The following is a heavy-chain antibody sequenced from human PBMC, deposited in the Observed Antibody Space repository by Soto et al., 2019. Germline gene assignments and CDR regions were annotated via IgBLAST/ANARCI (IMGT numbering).Heavy chain of an antibody. CDR1: GYTFTSYY. V-gene: IGHV1-46*01. CDR2: INPSGGST. Sequence: GASVKVSCKASGYTFTSYYMHWVRQAPGQGLEWMGIINPSGGSTSYAQKFQGRVTMTRDTSTSTVYMELSSLRSEDTAVYYCARWTVDYYYYYGMDVWGQGNTVTVSS. D-gene: IGHD5-12*01. J-gene: IGHJ6*02. CDR3: ARWTVDYYYYYGMDV.